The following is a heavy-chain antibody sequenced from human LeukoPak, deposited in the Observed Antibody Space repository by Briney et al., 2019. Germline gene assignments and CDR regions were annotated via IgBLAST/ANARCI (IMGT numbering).Heavy chain of an antibody. CDR1: GFTVSSNY. CDR3: ARGRRYCSGGSCFHPFDY. J-gene: IGHJ4*02. D-gene: IGHD2-15*01. V-gene: IGHV3-66*02. CDR2: IYSGGST. Sequence: GGSLRLSCAASGFTVSSNYMSWVRQAPGKGLEWVSVIYSGGSTYYADSVKGRFTISRDNSKNTLYLQMNSLRAEDTAVYYCARGRRYCSGGSCFHPFDYWGQGTLVTVSS.